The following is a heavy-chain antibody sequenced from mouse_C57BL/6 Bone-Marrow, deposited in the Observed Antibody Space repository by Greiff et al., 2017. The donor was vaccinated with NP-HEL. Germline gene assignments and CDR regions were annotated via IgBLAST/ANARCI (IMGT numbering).Heavy chain of an antibody. V-gene: IGHV5-4*01. CDR1: EFTFSSYA. CDR3: ARAGGRYYYAMDY. CDR2: ISDGGSYT. D-gene: IGHD3-3*01. J-gene: IGHJ4*01. Sequence: EVQLVESGGGLVKPGGSLKLSCAASEFTFSSYAMSWVRQTPEKRLEWVATISDGGSYTYYPDNVKGRFTISRDNAKNNLYLQMSHLKSEDTAMYYCARAGGRYYYAMDYWGQGTSVTVSS.